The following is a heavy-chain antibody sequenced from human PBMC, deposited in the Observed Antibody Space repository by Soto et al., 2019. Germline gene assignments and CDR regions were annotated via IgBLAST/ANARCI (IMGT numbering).Heavy chain of an antibody. CDR3: ARDLDYNFYDF. Sequence: QVQLVQSGAEVKKPGASVKISCKASEYTFTHYYMHWLRQAPGQGLEWMGKVIPGGGSPRYAQKFQGRVTMTRDPSTSTIYMELSSLRPEDTAVYYCARDLDYNFYDFWGQGTLVTVSS. CDR2: VIPGGGSP. D-gene: IGHD3-3*01. V-gene: IGHV1-46*01. CDR1: EYTFTHYY. J-gene: IGHJ4*02.